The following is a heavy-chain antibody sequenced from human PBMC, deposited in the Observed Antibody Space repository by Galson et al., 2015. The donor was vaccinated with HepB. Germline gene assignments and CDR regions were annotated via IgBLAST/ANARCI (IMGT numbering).Heavy chain of an antibody. CDR2: ISHDGGNR. CDR3: ARDQGDDYVNYYYYHGMDV. J-gene: IGHJ6*02. CDR1: GFTFSSFA. Sequence: SLRLSCAASGFTFSSFALQWVRQAPGKGLEWVAMISHDGGNRCADSVKGRFTISRAKSKNTLYLQMYSLGPEDTAVYFCARDQGDDYVNYYYYHGMDVWGQGTTVTVSS. D-gene: IGHD4-17*01. V-gene: IGHV3-30*14.